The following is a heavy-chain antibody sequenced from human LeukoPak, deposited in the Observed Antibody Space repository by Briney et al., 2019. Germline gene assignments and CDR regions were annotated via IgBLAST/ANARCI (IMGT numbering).Heavy chain of an antibody. CDR1: GGTFSSYA. Sequence: GASVKVSCKASGGTFSSYAISWVRQAPGQGLEWMGRIIPILGIANYAQKFQGRVTITADKSTSTAYMELSSLRSEDTAVYYCASHYYDSSGYYFDAFDIWGQGTMVTVSS. CDR3: ASHYYDSSGYYFDAFDI. CDR2: IIPILGIA. J-gene: IGHJ3*02. D-gene: IGHD3-22*01. V-gene: IGHV1-69*04.